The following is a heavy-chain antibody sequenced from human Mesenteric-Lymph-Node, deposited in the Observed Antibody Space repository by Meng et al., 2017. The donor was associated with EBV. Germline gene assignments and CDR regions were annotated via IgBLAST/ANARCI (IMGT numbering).Heavy chain of an antibody. CDR1: GGSLSSGGYS. J-gene: IGHJ4*02. CDR2: IYHTGTT. D-gene: IGHD3-9*01. V-gene: IGHV4-30-2*01. Sequence: QLQLQQSGSRSVKPSQTLSLTCAVFGGSLSSGGYSWNWIRQTPGRGLEWIGYIYHTGTTYYNPSLKSRVTMSVDRSTNQFSLWLKSVTAADTAIYYCARAGAYYDVLTGFDYWGQGTLVTVSS. CDR3: ARAGAYYDVLTGFDY.